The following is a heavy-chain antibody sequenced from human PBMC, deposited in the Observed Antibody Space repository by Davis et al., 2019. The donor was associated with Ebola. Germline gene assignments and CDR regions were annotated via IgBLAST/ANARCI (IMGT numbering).Heavy chain of an antibody. V-gene: IGHV3-53*04. CDR3: GVQGDY. CDR1: GFTGSSHY. Sequence: GSLKPPCAAPGFTGSSHYITLVRQAPGKGLEWVSVIYNGGRTFYADSVKGRFTISRHNLKNMLYLQMNSLRPEDTAVYYCGVQGDYWGQGTLVTVSS. J-gene: IGHJ4*02. CDR2: IYNGGRT.